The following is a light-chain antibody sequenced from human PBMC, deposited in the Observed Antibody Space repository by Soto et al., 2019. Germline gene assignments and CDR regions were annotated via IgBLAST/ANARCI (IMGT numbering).Light chain of an antibody. CDR3: SSYTSSGTDVV. V-gene: IGLV2-14*01. Sequence: QSVLTQPASVSGSPGQSITISCTGTSSDDGGYNYVSWYQQHPGKAPKVMIYDVSNRPSGVSNRFSGSKSGNTASLTISGLQAEDEADYYCSSYTSSGTDVVFGGGTKLTVL. CDR2: DVS. J-gene: IGLJ2*01. CDR1: SSDDGGYNY.